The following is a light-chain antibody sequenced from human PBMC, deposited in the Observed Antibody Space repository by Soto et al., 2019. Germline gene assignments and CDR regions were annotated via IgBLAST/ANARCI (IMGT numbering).Light chain of an antibody. CDR2: EVS. Sequence: QSALTQPASVSGSPGQSITISCTGTSSDVGGYNYVSWYQHHPGKAPKVMIYEVSNRPSGVSNRFSGSKSGNTASLTISGLQAEDEADYYCSSYTSISTYVFGTGTKVTVL. CDR1: SSDVGGYNY. V-gene: IGLV2-14*01. J-gene: IGLJ1*01. CDR3: SSYTSISTYV.